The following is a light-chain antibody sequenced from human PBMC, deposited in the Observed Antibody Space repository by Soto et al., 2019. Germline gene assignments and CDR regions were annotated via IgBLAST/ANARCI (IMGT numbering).Light chain of an antibody. CDR2: GTS. Sequence: DILMTRSPSSLSASVGDRVTITCRSSQNIRGFLHWYQQKSGKAPRLLIYGTSHLESGVPSRFGGSGSGTDFTLTITGLQPEDSESYFCQQSFSNYLTSGGGTKVDIK. V-gene: IGKV1-39*01. J-gene: IGKJ4*01. CDR3: QQSFSNYLT. CDR1: QNIRGF.